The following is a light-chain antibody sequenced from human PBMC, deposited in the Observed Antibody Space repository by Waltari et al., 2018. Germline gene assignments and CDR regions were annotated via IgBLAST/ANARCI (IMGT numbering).Light chain of an antibody. CDR2: SAS. CDR1: ESVSSN. CDR3: HQYNSWPPGGT. Sequence: EIVMTQSPATLSVSPGERAIFSCRASESVSSNLAWYQHKPGHAPRLLIHSASTRASGIPARFSGRGSGAEFTLTISSLQSEDLAVYYCHQYNSWPPGGTFGQGTKVEIK. J-gene: IGKJ1*01. V-gene: IGKV3-15*01.